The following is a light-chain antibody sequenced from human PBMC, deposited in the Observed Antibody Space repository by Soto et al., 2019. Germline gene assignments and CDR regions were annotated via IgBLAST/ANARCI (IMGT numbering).Light chain of an antibody. CDR2: DAS. CDR1: ESVSKW. V-gene: IGKV1-5*01. Sequence: DIQITHSPSFLSASVVDKVTITFLATESVSKWLAWYQEKPGNPPRPLIYDASTLESGVPSRFSGSGSGTEFTLTISSLQADDFAIYYCQQYNSYSWKFGQGTKVDIK. J-gene: IGKJ1*01. CDR3: QQYNSYSWK.